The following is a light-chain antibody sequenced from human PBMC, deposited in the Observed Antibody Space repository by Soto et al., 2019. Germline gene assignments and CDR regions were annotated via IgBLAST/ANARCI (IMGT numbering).Light chain of an antibody. CDR2: DVS. J-gene: IGLJ2*01. CDR1: STDVGGYNY. Sequence: QSALNQPASVSGSPGQSLTISCTGTSTDVGGYNYVSWYQQHPGKAPKLMIYDVSNRPSGVSNRFSGSKSGNTASLTISGLQAEDEADYYCSSYTSSSTLVVFGGGTKITVL. V-gene: IGLV2-14*01. CDR3: SSYTSSSTLVV.